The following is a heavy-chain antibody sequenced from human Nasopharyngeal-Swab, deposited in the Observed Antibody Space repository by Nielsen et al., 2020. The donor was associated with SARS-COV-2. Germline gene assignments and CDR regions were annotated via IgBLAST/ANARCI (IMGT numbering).Heavy chain of an antibody. V-gene: IGHV4-4*02. CDR2: IYHSGST. CDR1: GGSISSSNW. D-gene: IGHD2-15*01. J-gene: IGHJ5*02. CDR3: AREGVSRRGSKLGYCSGGSCPNWFDP. Sequence: SQTLSLTRAVSGGSISSSNWWSWVRQPPGKGLEWIGEIYHSGSTNYNPSLKSRVTISVDKSKNQFSLKLSSVTAADTAVYYCAREGVSRRGSKLGYCSGGSCPNWFDPWGQGTLVTVSS.